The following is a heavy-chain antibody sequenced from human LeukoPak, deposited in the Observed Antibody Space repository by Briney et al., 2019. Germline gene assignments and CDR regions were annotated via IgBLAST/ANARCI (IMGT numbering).Heavy chain of an antibody. CDR3: HYYYYGTDV. CDR1: GYTFTGYY. V-gene: IGHV1-2*02. J-gene: IGHJ6*02. Sequence: GASVKVPCKASGYTFTGYYMHWVRQAPGQGLEWMGWIIPNSGGTNYAQKFQGRVTMTRDTSISTAYMELSRLRFDDTAVYYCHYYYYGTDVWGQGTTVTVSS. CDR2: IIPNSGGT.